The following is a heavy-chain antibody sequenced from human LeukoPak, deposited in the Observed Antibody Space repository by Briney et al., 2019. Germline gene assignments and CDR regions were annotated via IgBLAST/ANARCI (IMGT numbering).Heavy chain of an antibody. CDR3: AVTREAFDI. CDR1: GYTFTGYY. J-gene: IGHJ3*02. Sequence: EASVKVSCKASGYTFTGYYMHWVRQAPGQGLEWMGWINPNSGGTNYAQKFQGRGTMTRDTSNSTAYMELSRLRSDDTAVYYCAVTREAFDIWGHGTMVTVSS. V-gene: IGHV1-2*02. D-gene: IGHD2-21*02. CDR2: INPNSGGT.